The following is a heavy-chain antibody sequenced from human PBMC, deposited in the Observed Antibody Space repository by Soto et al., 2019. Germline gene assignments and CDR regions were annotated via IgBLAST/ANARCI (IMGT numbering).Heavy chain of an antibody. CDR2: IIPIFGTA. CDR1: GGTFSSYA. V-gene: IGHV1-69*13. CDR3: ARDAYYHDSSGYFIEKHFDY. J-gene: IGHJ4*02. Sequence: SVKVSCKASGGTFSSYAISWVRQAPGQGLEGMGGIIPIFGTANYAQKFQGRVTITADESTSTAYMELSRLRSEDTAVYYCARDAYYHDSSGYFIEKHFDYWGQGTTVTVSS. D-gene: IGHD3-22*01.